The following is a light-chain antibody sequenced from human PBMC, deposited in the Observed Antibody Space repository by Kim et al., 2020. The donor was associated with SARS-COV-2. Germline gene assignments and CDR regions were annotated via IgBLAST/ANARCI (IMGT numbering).Light chain of an antibody. J-gene: IGLJ2*01. Sequence: PGRTARIPWGGTRIGSKSVNWYQRKPGQAPVLVISYDSVRPSGIPERFSGSNSGNTATVTISRVEAGDEADYYCQVWDSSDDHRVVFGGGTQLTVL. CDR1: RIGSKS. CDR2: YDS. CDR3: QVWDSSDDHRVV. V-gene: IGLV3-21*04.